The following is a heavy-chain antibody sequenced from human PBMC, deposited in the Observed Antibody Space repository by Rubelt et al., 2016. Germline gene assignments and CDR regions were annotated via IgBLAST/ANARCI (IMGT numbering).Heavy chain of an antibody. Sequence: QLQLQESGPGLVKPSETLSLTCTVSGGSISSSSYYWGWIRQPPGKGLEWIGYIYHSGITYYNPSLNSRVTISVDRAKNQFSLKLSAVTAADTAVYYCARGGILNWFDPWGQGTLVTVSS. J-gene: IGHJ5*02. CDR1: GGSISSSSYY. CDR3: ARGGILNWFDP. V-gene: IGHV4-39*07. D-gene: IGHD6-25*01. CDR2: IYHSGIT.